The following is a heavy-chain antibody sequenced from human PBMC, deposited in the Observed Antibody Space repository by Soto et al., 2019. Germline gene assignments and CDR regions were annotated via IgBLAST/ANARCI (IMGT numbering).Heavy chain of an antibody. CDR3: ARASGGLGSYYTSYYYYYGMDV. CDR1: GYTFTRYD. CDR2: KKPKNGNT. V-gene: IGHV1-8*01. D-gene: IGHD3-10*01. Sequence: GSAGKVSFKGCGYTFTRYDIKWVGQAPGKRREGMGWKKPKNGNTGDAKKFQGRVTMTRNTCISTAYMEMSSLRSEDTAVYYCARASGGLGSYYTSYYYYYGMDVSGQGTTVTVSS. J-gene: IGHJ6*02.